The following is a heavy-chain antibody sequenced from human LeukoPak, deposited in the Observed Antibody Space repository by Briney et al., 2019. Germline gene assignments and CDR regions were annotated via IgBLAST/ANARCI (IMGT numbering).Heavy chain of an antibody. V-gene: IGHV3-23*01. CDR2: ISGSGTST. CDR3: AKGDGQYNWFDP. J-gene: IGHJ5*02. Sequence: GGSLRLSCAASGFSIRLYVMSWVRQAPGKGLEWVSDISGSGTSTHYADSVKGRFTISRDNSKKTLNLQMNSLTAEDTAVYYCAKGDGQYNWFDPWGQGTLVTVSS. D-gene: IGHD2-21*02. CDR1: GFSIRLYV.